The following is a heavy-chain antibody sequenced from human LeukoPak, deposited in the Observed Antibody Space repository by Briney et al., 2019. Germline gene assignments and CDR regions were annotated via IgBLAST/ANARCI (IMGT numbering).Heavy chain of an antibody. CDR1: GYTFTSYY. CDR3: ARSSRANWFDP. D-gene: IGHD1-26*01. Sequence: GASVKVSCKASGYTFTSYYMHWVRQAPGQGLEWMGWINAGNGNTKYSQEFQGRVTITRDTSASTAYMELSSLRSEDMAVYYCARSSRANWFDPWGQGTLVTVSS. CDR2: INAGNGNT. J-gene: IGHJ5*02. V-gene: IGHV1-3*03.